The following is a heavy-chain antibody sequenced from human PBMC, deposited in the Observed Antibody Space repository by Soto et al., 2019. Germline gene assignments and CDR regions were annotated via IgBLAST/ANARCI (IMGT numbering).Heavy chain of an antibody. CDR1: GFTFRSYW. CDR3: ARGLVVPAGDAFDI. D-gene: IGHD2-2*01. V-gene: IGHV3-74*01. Sequence: EVQLVESGGGLVQPGGSLRLSCAASGFTFRSYWMHWVRQAPGKGLVWVSRINGGGSSTSYADSVKGRFTISRDNAKNTLYLQMISLRAEDTAVYYCARGLVVPAGDAFDIWGQGTMVTVSS. J-gene: IGHJ3*02. CDR2: INGGGSST.